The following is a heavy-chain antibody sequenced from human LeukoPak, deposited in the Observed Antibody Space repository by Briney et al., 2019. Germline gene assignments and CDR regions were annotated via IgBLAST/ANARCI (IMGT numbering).Heavy chain of an antibody. J-gene: IGHJ4*02. CDR3: AREDGIAVAGTGGYFDY. CDR2: FDPEDGET. D-gene: IGHD6-19*01. CDR1: GYTLTELS. Sequence: ASVKVSCKVSGYTLTELSMHWVRQAPGKGLEWMGGFDPEDGETIYAQKFQGRVTMTRDTSTSTVYMELSSLRSEDTAVYYCAREDGIAVAGTGGYFDYWGQGTLVTVSS. V-gene: IGHV1-24*01.